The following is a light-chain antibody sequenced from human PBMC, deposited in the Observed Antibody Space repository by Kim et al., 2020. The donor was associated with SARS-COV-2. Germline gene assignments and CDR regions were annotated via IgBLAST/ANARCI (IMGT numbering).Light chain of an antibody. J-gene: IGLJ3*02. V-gene: IGLV2-14*03. CDR3: SSYTMSSPWV. CDR1: SSDVGGYNY. CDR2: DVS. Sequence: GQSITISCTGTSSDVGGYNYVSWYQQHPGKAPKLMIFDVSNRPSGVSIRFSGSKSGNTASLTISGLQAEDEADYFCSSYTMSSPWVFGGGTQLTVL.